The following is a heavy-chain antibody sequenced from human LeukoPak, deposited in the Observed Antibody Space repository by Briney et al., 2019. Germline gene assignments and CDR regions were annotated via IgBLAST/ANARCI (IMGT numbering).Heavy chain of an antibody. CDR2: ISWRSSDI. CDR1: GFTLSSYN. CDR3: AKAYYYGSGSNYKSFDY. V-gene: IGHV3-21*04. J-gene: IGHJ4*02. Sequence: GGSLRLSCVASGFTLSSYNMKWVRQAPGKRLEWVSSISWRSSDIEYADSVKGRFTISRDNSKNTLYVQMNSLRAEDTAVYYCAKAYYYGSGSNYKSFDYWGQGTLVTVSS. D-gene: IGHD3-10*01.